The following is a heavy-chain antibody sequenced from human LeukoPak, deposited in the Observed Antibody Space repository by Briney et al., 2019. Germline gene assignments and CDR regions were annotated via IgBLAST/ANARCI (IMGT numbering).Heavy chain of an antibody. CDR2: IKQDGSDK. J-gene: IGHJ6*03. Sequence: PGGSLRLSCVASGFTFSNYYMSWVRQDPGKGLEWVANIKQDGSDKYYVDSVKGRFTISRDTAKNSLYLQMNSLRAEDTAVYYCARYPLYYGSGNYAALGYMDVWGKGTTVTVSS. CDR1: GFTFSNYY. V-gene: IGHV3-7*01. CDR3: ARYPLYYGSGNYAALGYMDV. D-gene: IGHD3-10*01.